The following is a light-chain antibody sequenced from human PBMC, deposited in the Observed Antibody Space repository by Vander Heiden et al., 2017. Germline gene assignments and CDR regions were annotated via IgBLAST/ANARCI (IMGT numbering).Light chain of an antibody. Sequence: EIVMTQSQATLSVSLGERVTLSCRASESVSSNLAWYQQKPGQAPRLLIYGASTRATGIPARFSGSGSGTEFTLTISSLQSEDFEVYYCQQYNKWPTFGQGTKVEIK. V-gene: IGKV3-15*01. CDR3: QQYNKWPT. J-gene: IGKJ1*01. CDR2: GAS. CDR1: ESVSSN.